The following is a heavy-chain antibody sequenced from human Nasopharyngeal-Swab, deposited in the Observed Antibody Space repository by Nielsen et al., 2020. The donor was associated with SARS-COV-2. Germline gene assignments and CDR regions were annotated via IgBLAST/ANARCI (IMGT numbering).Heavy chain of an antibody. CDR1: GYGFATYW. Sequence: GESLKISCQASGYGFATYWIGWVRQMPGKGLEWMGLIFPGDSDSRYSPSFQGKVTISADKSIGSAYLQWTSLKASDTAMYYCVRQGVTGTRADAFDIWGQGTMVTVSS. CDR3: VRQGVTGTRADAFDI. D-gene: IGHD1-7*01. J-gene: IGHJ3*02. V-gene: IGHV5-51*01. CDR2: IFPGDSDS.